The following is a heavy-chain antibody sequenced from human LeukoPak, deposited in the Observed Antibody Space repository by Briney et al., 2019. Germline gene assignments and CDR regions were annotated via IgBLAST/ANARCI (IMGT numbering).Heavy chain of an antibody. J-gene: IGHJ4*02. V-gene: IGHV4-39*02. Sequence: SETLSLTCTVSGGSISSSSYYWGWIRQPPGKGLEWIGSIYYSGSTYHNPSLKSRVTISVDTSKNQFSLKLSSVTAADTAVYYCAKEAKYYDILIGYYRSFYYFDYWGQGTLVTVSS. CDR1: GGSISSSSYY. D-gene: IGHD3-9*01. CDR2: IYYSGST. CDR3: AKEAKYYDILIGYYRSFYYFDY.